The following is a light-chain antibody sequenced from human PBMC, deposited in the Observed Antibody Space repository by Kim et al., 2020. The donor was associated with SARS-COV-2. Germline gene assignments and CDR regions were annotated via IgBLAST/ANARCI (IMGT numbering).Light chain of an antibody. Sequence: PGQEITISCTGTSSDIGGRNYVSLYQQHPGKAPELMIYDVSYRPSGISNRFSGSKSGNTASLTISGLQAEDEADYYCSSYTSDNVIFGGGTQLTVL. CDR2: DVS. CDR3: SSYTSDNVI. J-gene: IGLJ2*01. CDR1: SSDIGGRNY. V-gene: IGLV2-14*03.